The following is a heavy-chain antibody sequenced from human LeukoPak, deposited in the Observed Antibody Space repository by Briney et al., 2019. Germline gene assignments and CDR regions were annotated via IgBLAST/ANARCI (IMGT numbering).Heavy chain of an antibody. J-gene: IGHJ4*02. CDR1: GGSISSSAYS. Sequence: SETLSLTCTVSGGSISSSAYSWGWIRQPPGKGFDWIGNIYDNGNTYYNPSLKSRVAISVDTSKNQFSLQLNSVTAADTAVYYCARQYGPGYSSTWYFDYWGQGTLVTVSS. V-gene: IGHV4-39*01. CDR3: ARQYGPGYSSTWYFDY. CDR2: IYDNGNT. D-gene: IGHD6-13*01.